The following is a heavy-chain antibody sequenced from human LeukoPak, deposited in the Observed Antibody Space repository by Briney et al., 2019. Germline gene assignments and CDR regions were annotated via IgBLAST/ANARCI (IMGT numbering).Heavy chain of an antibody. CDR1: GFTVSSNY. CDR3: ARARTAMVTHYYFDY. D-gene: IGHD5-18*01. J-gene: IGHJ4*02. V-gene: IGHV3-53*01. CDR2: IYSGGST. Sequence: PGGSLRLSCAASGFTVSSNYMSWVRQAPGKGLEWASVIYSGGSTYYADSVKGRFTISRDNSKNTLYLQMNSLRAEDTAVYYCARARTAMVTHYYFDYWGQGTLVTVSS.